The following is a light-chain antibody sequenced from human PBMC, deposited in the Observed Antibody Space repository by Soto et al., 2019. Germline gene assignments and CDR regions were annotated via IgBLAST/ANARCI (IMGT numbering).Light chain of an antibody. CDR1: QSVRTN. V-gene: IGKV3-15*01. J-gene: IGKJ4*01. CDR3: QQYFNWPLTWT. CDR2: GAS. Sequence: EVVLTQSPATLSVSAGGTVTLSCRASQSVRTNVAWYQQIPGQAPRLLVFGASTRATGVPARFTGSGSGIEFSLTISSLLSEDSAFYYCQQYFNWPLTWTFGRGTKVQIK.